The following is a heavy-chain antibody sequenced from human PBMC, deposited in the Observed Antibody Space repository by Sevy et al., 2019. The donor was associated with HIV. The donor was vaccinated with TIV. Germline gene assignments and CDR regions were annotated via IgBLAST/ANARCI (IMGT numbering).Heavy chain of an antibody. J-gene: IGHJ4*02. Sequence: SETLSLTCSVSGGSIISSYYYWGWIRQSPGKGLEWIGSIFHSGNTYYNPSLKTRVSISVDTSRSQFSLTLTSVTVADTAIYYCATISRSYHLFDSWGRGTRVTVSS. CDR1: GGSIISSYYY. D-gene: IGHD3-10*01. CDR2: IFHSGNT. CDR3: ATISRSYHLFDS. V-gene: IGHV4-39*01.